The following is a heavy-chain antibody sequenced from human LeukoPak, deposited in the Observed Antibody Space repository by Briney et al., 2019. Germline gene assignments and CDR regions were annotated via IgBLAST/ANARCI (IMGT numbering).Heavy chain of an antibody. V-gene: IGHV1-18*01. CDR3: ARVAVGYCSSTSCYGDFDY. D-gene: IGHD2-2*03. J-gene: IGHJ4*02. Sequence: ASVKVSCKASGYTFTSYGISWVRQAPGQGLEWMGLISAYNGNTNYAQKLQGRVTMTTDTSTSTAYMELRSLRSDDTAVYYCARVAVGYCSSTSCYGDFDYWGQGTLVTVSS. CDR1: GYTFTSYG. CDR2: ISAYNGNT.